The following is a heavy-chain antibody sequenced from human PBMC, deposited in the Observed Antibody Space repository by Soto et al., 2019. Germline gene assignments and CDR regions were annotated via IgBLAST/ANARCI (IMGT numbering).Heavy chain of an antibody. CDR1: GYTFTSYD. J-gene: IGHJ5*02. D-gene: IGHD6-13*01. CDR3: ARKFPRAAAGSAGWFDP. Sequence: GASVKVSCKASGYTFTSYDINWVRQATGQGLEWMGWMNPNSGNTGYAQKFQGRVTMTRNTSISTAYMELSSLRSEDTAVYYCARKFPRAAAGSAGWFDPWGQGTLVTSPQ. CDR2: MNPNSGNT. V-gene: IGHV1-8*01.